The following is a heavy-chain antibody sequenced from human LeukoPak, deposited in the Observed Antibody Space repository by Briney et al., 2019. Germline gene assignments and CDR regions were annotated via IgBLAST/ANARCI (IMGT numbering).Heavy chain of an antibody. V-gene: IGHV4-34*01. CDR3: ARRAGYDFWSGYYSDY. J-gene: IGHJ4*02. CDR2: INHSGST. CDR1: GGSFSGYY. D-gene: IGHD3-3*01. Sequence: PSETLSLTCAVYGGSFSGYYWSWIRQPPGKGLEWIGEINHSGSTNYNPSLKSRVTISVDTSKNHFSLKLSSVTAADTAVYYCARRAGYDFWSGYYSDYWGQGTLVTVSS.